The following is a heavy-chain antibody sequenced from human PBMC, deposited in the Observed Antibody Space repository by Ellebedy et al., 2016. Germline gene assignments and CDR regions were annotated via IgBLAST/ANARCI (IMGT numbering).Heavy chain of an antibody. CDR3: ARAQPPDY. CDR2: ISSGSSSNV. CDR1: GFTFSIFS. D-gene: IGHD2-2*01. J-gene: IGHJ4*02. Sequence: GESLKISXAASGFTFSIFSMNWVRQAPGKGLEWVSYISSGSSSNVYYADSVKGRFTVSRDNAMNSLYLQMNSLRAEDTAVYYCARAQPPDYWGQGTLVTVSS. V-gene: IGHV3-48*04.